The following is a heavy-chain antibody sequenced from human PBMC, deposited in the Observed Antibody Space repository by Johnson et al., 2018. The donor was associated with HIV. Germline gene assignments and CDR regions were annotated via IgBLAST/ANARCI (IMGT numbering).Heavy chain of an antibody. CDR1: GFTLSNAW. J-gene: IGHJ3*02. D-gene: IGHD4-17*01. V-gene: IGHV3-15*01. CDR3: AKGNGDYEGNAFDI. Sequence: VQLVESGGGVVQPGGSLRLSCAASGFTLSNAWMSWVRQAPGKGLEWVGRIKSKTDGGTTDYAAPVKGRFTISRDDSKNTLYLQMNSLKTEDTAVYYCAKGNGDYEGNAFDIWGQGTMVSVSS. CDR2: IKSKTDGGTT.